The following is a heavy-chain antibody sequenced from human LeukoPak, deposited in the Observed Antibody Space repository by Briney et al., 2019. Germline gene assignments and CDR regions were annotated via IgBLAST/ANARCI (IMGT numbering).Heavy chain of an antibody. V-gene: IGHV3-23*01. D-gene: IGHD3-10*01. J-gene: IGHJ4*02. CDR2: ISGSGGST. CDR3: AKYRPYYYGSGSYSYRDY. Sequence: GGSLRLSCAASGFTFSSYGMNWVRQAPGKGLEWVSAISGSGGSTYYADSVKGRFTISRDNSKNTLYLQMNSLRAEDTAVYYCAKYRPYYYGSGSYSYRDYWGQGTLVTVSS. CDR1: GFTFSSYG.